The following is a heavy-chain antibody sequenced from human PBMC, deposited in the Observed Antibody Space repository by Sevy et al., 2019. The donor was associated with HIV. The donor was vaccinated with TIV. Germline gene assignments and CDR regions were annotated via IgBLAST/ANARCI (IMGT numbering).Heavy chain of an antibody. J-gene: IGHJ4*02. CDR3: ATDDRDNSGYHFTY. D-gene: IGHD3-22*01. Sequence: GESLKISCAASGFTFSNFAMHWVRQAPGKGLEWVAITSYDGSSNYYADSVKGRFTISRDNSKHTLYLQMNSLTVEDTAVYYCATDDRDNSGYHFTYWGQGTLVTVSS. CDR2: TSYDGSSN. CDR1: GFTFSNFA. V-gene: IGHV3-30-3*01.